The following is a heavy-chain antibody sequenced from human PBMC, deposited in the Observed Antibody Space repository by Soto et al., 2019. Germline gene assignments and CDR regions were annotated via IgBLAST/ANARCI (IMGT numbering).Heavy chain of an antibody. V-gene: IGHV3-23*01. CDR3: AKDLFCSGDSCYHYYYYSMDV. CDR2: FSGSGGNT. Sequence: PGGSLRLSCAASGFTFSSYSMSWVRQAPGKGLEWVSGFSGSGGNTYYADSVKGRFTISRDNSKNTLYLQMNRLRAEDTAVYYCAKDLFCSGDSCYHYYYYSMDVWGQGTTVTVSS. CDR1: GFTFSSYS. J-gene: IGHJ6*02. D-gene: IGHD2-15*01.